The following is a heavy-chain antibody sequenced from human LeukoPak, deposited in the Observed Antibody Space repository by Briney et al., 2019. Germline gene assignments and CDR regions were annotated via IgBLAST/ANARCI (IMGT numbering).Heavy chain of an antibody. CDR1: GFTFSTYS. J-gene: IGHJ4*02. Sequence: GGSLRLSCVASGFTFSTYSINWVRQLPGKRLEWVAYVSGSGSTVYYADSVKGRFTISRDNGKSSLYLQMNSLRVEDTALYYCVRQFASWGQGTLVTVSS. CDR2: VSGSGSTV. CDR3: VRQFAS. V-gene: IGHV3-48*01.